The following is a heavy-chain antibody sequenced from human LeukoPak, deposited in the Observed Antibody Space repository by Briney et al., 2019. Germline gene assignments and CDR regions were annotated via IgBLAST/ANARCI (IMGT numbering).Heavy chain of an antibody. CDR3: AKDRGYCSSTSCYFYSEGYFQH. Sequence: PGGSLRLSCAASGFTFSSYAMSWVRQAPGKGLEWVSAISGSGGSTYYADSVKGRFTISRDNSKNTLYLQMNSLRAEDTAVYYCAKDRGYCSSTSCYFYSEGYFQHWGQGTLVTVSS. CDR1: GFTFSSYA. J-gene: IGHJ1*01. V-gene: IGHV3-23*01. D-gene: IGHD2-2*01. CDR2: ISGSGGST.